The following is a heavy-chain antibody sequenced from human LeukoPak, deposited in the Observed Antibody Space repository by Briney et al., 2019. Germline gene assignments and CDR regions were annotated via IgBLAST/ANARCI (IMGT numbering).Heavy chain of an antibody. J-gene: IGHJ4*02. D-gene: IGHD3-10*01. V-gene: IGHV3-23*01. CDR2: ISGSGGST. Sequence: PGGSLRLSCAASGFTFSSYAMSWVRQAPGKGLEWVSAISGSGGSTYYADSVKGRFTISRDNSKNTLYLQMNSLRAEDTAVYYCAKWRLVRGVTNSFDYWGQGTLVTVSS. CDR3: AKWRLVRGVTNSFDY. CDR1: GFTFSSYA.